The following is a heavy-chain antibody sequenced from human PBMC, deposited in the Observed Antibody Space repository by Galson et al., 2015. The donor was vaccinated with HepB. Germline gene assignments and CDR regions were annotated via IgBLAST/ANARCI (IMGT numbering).Heavy chain of an antibody. V-gene: IGHV1-24*01. CDR2: FDPEDGET. Sequence: SVKVSCKVSGYTLTDLSMHWVRQAPGKGLEWMGGFDPEDGETIYAQKFQGRVTMTEDTSTDTAYMELSSLRSEDTAVYYCATGGEYYDSSGYFRYFQHWGQGTLVTVSS. J-gene: IGHJ1*01. D-gene: IGHD3-22*01. CDR3: ATGGEYYDSSGYFRYFQH. CDR1: GYTLTDLS.